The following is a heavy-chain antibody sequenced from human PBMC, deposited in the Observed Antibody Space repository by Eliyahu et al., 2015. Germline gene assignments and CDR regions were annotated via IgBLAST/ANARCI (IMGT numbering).Heavy chain of an antibody. D-gene: IGHD3-22*01. CDR2: ISANNGNT. V-gene: IGHV1-18*01. Sequence: ISANNGNTNSAQKLQGRVTMTTDTSTSTAYMDLRSLSSDDTAVYYCARSGGFPYSSGYYEFDHWGQGTLVTVSS. J-gene: IGHJ4*02. CDR3: ARSGGFPYSSGYYEFDH.